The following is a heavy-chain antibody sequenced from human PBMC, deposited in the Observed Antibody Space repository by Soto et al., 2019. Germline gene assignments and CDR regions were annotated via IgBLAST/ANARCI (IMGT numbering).Heavy chain of an antibody. CDR3: ARRSAAGP. D-gene: IGHD6-25*01. CDR1: GGSFSGYY. Sequence: QVQLQQWGAGLLKPSETLSLTCAVYGGSFSGYYWSWIRQSPGKGLEWIGEINHSGSTNYNPSLKSRVTISVDTSKNQFSLKLSSVTAADTAVYYCARRSAAGPWGQGTLVTVSS. J-gene: IGHJ5*02. CDR2: INHSGST. V-gene: IGHV4-34*01.